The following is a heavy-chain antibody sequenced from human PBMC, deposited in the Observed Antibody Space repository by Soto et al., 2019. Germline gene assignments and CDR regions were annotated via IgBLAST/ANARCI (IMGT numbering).Heavy chain of an antibody. CDR2: IIPMFGLA. CDR3: ARDSGRSDVIHAALPAMDV. J-gene: IGHJ6*02. Sequence: QVQLVQSGAEVKKPGSSVKVSCKGSGDTFNSYTVTWVRQAPGQGLEWVGRIIPMFGLASYAQNFQGRVTITDDKSTYAASMELTNLRSEDTAVYHYARDSGRSDVIHAALPAMDVWGQGTSGTGSS. CDR1: GDTFNSYT. V-gene: IGHV1-69*02. D-gene: IGHD2-21*02.